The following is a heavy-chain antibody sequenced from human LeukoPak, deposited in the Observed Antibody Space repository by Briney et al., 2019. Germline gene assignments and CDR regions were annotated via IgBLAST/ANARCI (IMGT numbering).Heavy chain of an antibody. J-gene: IGHJ3*02. Sequence: ASVKVSCKASGYTFTGYYMHWVRQAPGQGLEWMGWINPNSGGTNYAQKFQGRVTMTRDTSISTAYMELSRLRSDDTAVYYCARVPPITMIVVALGAFDIWGQGTMVTVSS. CDR2: INPNSGGT. V-gene: IGHV1-2*02. CDR3: ARVPPITMIVVALGAFDI. D-gene: IGHD3-22*01. CDR1: GYTFTGYY.